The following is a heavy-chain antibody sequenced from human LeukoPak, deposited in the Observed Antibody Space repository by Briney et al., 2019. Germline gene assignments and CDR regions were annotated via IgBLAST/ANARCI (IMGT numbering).Heavy chain of an antibody. V-gene: IGHV4-39*07. J-gene: IGHJ4*02. CDR2: IYYSGST. CDR3: ARENLGSSYGSYFDY. CDR1: GGSISSSSYY. Sequence: PSETLSLTCTVSGGSISSSSYYWGWIRQPPGKGLEWIGSIYYSGSTNYNPSLKSRVTISVDTSKNQFSLKLSSVSAADTAVYYCARENLGSSYGSYFDYWGQGTLVTVSS. D-gene: IGHD3-10*01.